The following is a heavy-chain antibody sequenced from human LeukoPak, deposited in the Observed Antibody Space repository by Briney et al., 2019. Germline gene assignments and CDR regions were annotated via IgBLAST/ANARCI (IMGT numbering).Heavy chain of an antibody. V-gene: IGHV3-23*01. Sequence: GGSLRLSCAASGFSFSSYAMSWVRQAPGKGLEWVSVIGGGPGNTYYTDSVKGRFTISRDNSKNTLYLQMNSLRAEDTAVYYCAKGTKEQWLVLGTEIVFDYWGQGTLVTVSS. J-gene: IGHJ4*02. CDR1: GFSFSSYA. D-gene: IGHD6-19*01. CDR2: IGGGPGNT. CDR3: AKGTKEQWLVLGTEIVFDY.